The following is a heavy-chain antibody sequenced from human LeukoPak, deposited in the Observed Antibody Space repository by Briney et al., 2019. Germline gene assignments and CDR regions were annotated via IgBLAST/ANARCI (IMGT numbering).Heavy chain of an antibody. CDR2: IGIDSGNT. V-gene: IGHV3-48*01. CDR1: GFPFIEYS. J-gene: IGHJ4*02. D-gene: IGHD1-1*01. Sequence: GGSLRLSCTASGFPFIEYSMNWVRQAPGKGLEWISYIGIDSGNTKYADSVRGRFTISADKAKNSLYLQMNSLRVEDTAVYHCARDHNYVFDNWGQGTLVSASS. CDR3: ARDHNYVFDN.